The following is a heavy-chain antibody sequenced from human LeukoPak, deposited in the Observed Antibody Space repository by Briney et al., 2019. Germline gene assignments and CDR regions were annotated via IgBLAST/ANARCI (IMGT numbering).Heavy chain of an antibody. CDR1: GFTVTDNY. J-gene: IGHJ4*02. D-gene: IGHD4-17*01. CDR3: ARTNPVYGDYDY. CDR2: IYPDGLT. V-gene: IGHV3-53*01. Sequence: GGSLRLSCAVSGFTVTDNYMSWVRQAPGKGLQWVSVIYPDGLTYYADSVKGRFTISRDISRNTLLLQMNSLRPDDTAVHYCARTNPVYGDYDYWGRGTLVTVSS.